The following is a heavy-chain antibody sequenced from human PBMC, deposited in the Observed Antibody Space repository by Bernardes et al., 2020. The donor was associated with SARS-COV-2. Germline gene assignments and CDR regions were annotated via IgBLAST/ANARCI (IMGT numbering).Heavy chain of an antibody. CDR3: ARWGYSGSRTHYGMDV. J-gene: IGHJ6*02. V-gene: IGHV4-59*01. Sequence: SETLSLTCTVSGGSISSYYWSWMRRPPGKGLEWIGYIYYSGSTNYNPSLKSRVTISVDTTKNQFSLKLSTVAAADTAVYYCARWGYSGSRTHYGMDVWGQGTTVTVSS. CDR2: IYYSGST. CDR1: GGSISSYY. D-gene: IGHD5-12*01.